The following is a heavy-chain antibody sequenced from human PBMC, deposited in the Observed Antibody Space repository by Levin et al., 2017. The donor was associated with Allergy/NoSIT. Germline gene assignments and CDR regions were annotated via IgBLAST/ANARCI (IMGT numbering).Heavy chain of an antibody. V-gene: IGHV4-4*02. CDR3: ATVEGLFCSGVSCSYSFHY. Sequence: SQTLSLICAVSGGSISTDNWWSWIRQPPGKGLEWIGEIYRSGDTNHNPSLRSRVTMSVDKPKNHFSLKLSSVTAADTAVYYCATVEGLFCSGVSCSYSFHYWGQGALVTVSS. J-gene: IGHJ4*02. D-gene: IGHD3-9*01. CDR2: IYRSGDT. CDR1: GGSISTDNW.